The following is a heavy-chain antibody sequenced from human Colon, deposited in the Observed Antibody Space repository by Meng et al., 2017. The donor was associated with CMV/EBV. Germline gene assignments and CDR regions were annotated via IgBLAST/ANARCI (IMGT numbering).Heavy chain of an antibody. V-gene: IGHV3-33*06. CDR1: GFTFSSYG. CDR3: AKDPRAGVVPAAQFDY. CDR2: IWYDGSNK. Sequence: GGSLRLSCAASGFTFSSYGTHWVRQAPGKGLEWVAVIWYDGSNKYYADSVKGRFTISRDNSKNTLYLQMNSLRAEDTAVYYCAKDPRAGVVPAAQFDYWGQGTLVTVSS. J-gene: IGHJ4*02. D-gene: IGHD2-2*01.